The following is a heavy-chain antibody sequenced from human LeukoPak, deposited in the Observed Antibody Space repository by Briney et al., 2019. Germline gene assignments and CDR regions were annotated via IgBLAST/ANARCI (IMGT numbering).Heavy chain of an antibody. CDR1: GFTFSSYA. D-gene: IGHD5-24*01. Sequence: GRSLRLSCAASGFTFSSYAMHWVRQPLGKGLEWVAVISHDERTKYYADSMKGRITISRDNSKNTVFLQMNNLRTEDTAVYFCARPSPPGDGYNPPDYWGQGTLVTVSS. J-gene: IGHJ4*02. CDR3: ARPSPPGDGYNPPDY. CDR2: ISHDERTK. V-gene: IGHV3-30*04.